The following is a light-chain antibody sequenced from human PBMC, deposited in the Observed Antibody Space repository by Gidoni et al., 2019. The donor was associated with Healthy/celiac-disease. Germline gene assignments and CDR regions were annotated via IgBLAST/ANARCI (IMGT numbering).Light chain of an antibody. V-gene: IGLV1-51*01. CDR3: GPWASSLSVVV. CDR2: DNN. Sequence: QSVLTQPPSVSAAPGQKVTISCSGSSSNIGNNYVSCYQQLPGTAPKLLIYDNNKRPSAIPPRLSGSKSGTSATLGITGLQTGDEAAYYCGPWASSLSVVVFGGGTKLTVL. J-gene: IGLJ2*01. CDR1: SSNIGNNY.